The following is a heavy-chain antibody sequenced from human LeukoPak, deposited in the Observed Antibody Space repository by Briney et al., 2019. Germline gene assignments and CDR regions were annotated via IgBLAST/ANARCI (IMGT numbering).Heavy chain of an antibody. CDR2: IYPRDGST. J-gene: IGHJ4*02. CDR1: GYTFTSNY. Sequence: ASVKVSCKASGYTFTSNYIHWVRQAPGQGLEWMGMIYPRDGSTSCAQKFQGRVTVTRDTSTSAVHMELSGLRSEDTAVYYCARDQEGFDYWGQGTLVTVSS. CDR3: ARDQEGFDY. V-gene: IGHV1-46*01.